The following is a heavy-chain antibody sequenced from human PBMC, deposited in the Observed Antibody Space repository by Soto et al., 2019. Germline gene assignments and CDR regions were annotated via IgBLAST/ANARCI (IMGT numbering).Heavy chain of an antibody. CDR3: ARDQYDILTGYYPDY. Sequence: PGGSLRLSCAASGFTFSDYYMSWIRQAPGKGLEWVSYISSSGSTIYYADSVKGRFTISRDNAKNSLYLQMNSLRAEDTAVYYCARDQYDILTGYYPDYWGQGTLVTISS. CDR2: ISSSGSTI. J-gene: IGHJ4*02. D-gene: IGHD3-9*01. CDR1: GFTFSDYY. V-gene: IGHV3-11*01.